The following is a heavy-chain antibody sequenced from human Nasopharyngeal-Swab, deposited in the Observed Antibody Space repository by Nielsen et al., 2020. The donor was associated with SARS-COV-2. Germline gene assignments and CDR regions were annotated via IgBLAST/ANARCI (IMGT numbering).Heavy chain of an antibody. Sequence: SVKVSCKASGFSISYRFLHWMRQAPGQALEWMGWITPFNGNAKYAQKFQGRVSITRDGSRTTASLELSSLRPDDTAMYFCASGQCINGVCNPTDGLDVWGQGTSVTVS. CDR3: ASGQCINGVCNPTDGLDV. J-gene: IGHJ6*02. V-gene: IGHV1-45*02. CDR1: GFSISYRF. D-gene: IGHD2-8*01. CDR2: ITPFNGNA.